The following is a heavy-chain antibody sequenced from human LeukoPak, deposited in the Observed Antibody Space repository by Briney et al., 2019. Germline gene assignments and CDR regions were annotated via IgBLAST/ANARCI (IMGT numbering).Heavy chain of an antibody. V-gene: IGHV1-69*13. J-gene: IGHJ5*02. Sequence: ASVKVSCKASGYTFTSYAISWVRQAPGQGLEWMGGIIPIFGTANYAQKFQGRVTVTADESTSTAYMELSSLRSEDTAVYYCAIGVGDIVVVPAAMVWFDPWGQGTLVTVSS. CDR1: GYTFTSYA. D-gene: IGHD2-2*01. CDR2: IIPIFGTA. CDR3: AIGVGDIVVVPAAMVWFDP.